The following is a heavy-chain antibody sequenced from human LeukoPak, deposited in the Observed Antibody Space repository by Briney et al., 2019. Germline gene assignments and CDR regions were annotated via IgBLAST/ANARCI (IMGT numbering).Heavy chain of an antibody. CDR1: GFTFSNAW. Sequence: GGSLGLSCAASGFTFSNAWMSWVRQAPGKGLEWVGRIKSKTDGGTTDYAAPVKGRFTISRDDSKNTLYLQMNSLKTEDTAVYYCTTARVVPAAMIDYWGQGTLVTVSS. V-gene: IGHV3-15*01. D-gene: IGHD2-2*01. CDR2: IKSKTDGGTT. J-gene: IGHJ4*02. CDR3: TTARVVPAAMIDY.